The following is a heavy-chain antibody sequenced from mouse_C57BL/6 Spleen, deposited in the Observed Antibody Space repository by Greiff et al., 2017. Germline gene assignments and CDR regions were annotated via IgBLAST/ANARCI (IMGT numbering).Heavy chain of an antibody. V-gene: IGHV1-80*01. D-gene: IGHD2-4*01. CDR3: ARDDYDWYFDV. CDR2: IYPGDGDT. J-gene: IGHJ1*03. CDR1: GYAFSSYW. Sequence: VQLLQSGAELVKPGASVKISCKASGYAFSSYWMNWVKQRPGKGLEWIGQIYPGDGDTNYNGKFKGKAPLTADKSSSTAYMQLSSLTSEDSAVYCCARDDYDWYFDVWGTGTTVTVSS.